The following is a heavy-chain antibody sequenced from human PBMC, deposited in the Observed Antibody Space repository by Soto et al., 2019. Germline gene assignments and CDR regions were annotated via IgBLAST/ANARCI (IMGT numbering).Heavy chain of an antibody. CDR2: IGGSSGTT. J-gene: IGHJ4*02. CDR3: AKFKAFNWNYVLDY. D-gene: IGHD1-7*01. CDR1: GLPFRNFA. Sequence: GGSLRLSCEVSGLPFRNFAMSWVRQAPGEGLEWAAAIGGSSGTTFYADSVKGRFSISNGFAKNMLYIQMNSVRVEDKAVYYCAKFKAFNWNYVLDYWGQGVPVTVS. V-gene: IGHV3-23*01.